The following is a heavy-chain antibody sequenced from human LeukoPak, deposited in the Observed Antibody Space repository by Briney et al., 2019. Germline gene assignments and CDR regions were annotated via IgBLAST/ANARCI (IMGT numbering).Heavy chain of an antibody. D-gene: IGHD2-15*01. CDR1: GFTFSNAW. J-gene: IGHJ4*02. CDR3: TTDYCSGGSCDAPFDY. V-gene: IGHV3-15*01. Sequence: GGSLRLSCAASGFTFSNAWMSWVRQAPGKGLEWVGRIKSKTDGGTTDYAAPVKGRFTISRDDSKNTLYLQMNSLKTEDTAVYYCTTDYCSGGSCDAPFDYWGQGTLVTVSS. CDR2: IKSKTDGGTT.